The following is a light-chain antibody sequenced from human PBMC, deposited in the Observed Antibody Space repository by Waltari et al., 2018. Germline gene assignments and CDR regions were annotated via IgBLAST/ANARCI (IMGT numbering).Light chain of an antibody. Sequence: QSVLTQPPSASGTPGQRVTMSCSGSTSNIGRNPVNWYQQLPGTAPKLLIYSNNQRPAGVPERLSGYKSGTSASLAISGLQSEDEADYYCAVWDDSLNGQVFGGGTKLTVL. J-gene: IGLJ3*02. CDR3: AVWDDSLNGQV. CDR1: TSNIGRNP. V-gene: IGLV1-44*01. CDR2: SNN.